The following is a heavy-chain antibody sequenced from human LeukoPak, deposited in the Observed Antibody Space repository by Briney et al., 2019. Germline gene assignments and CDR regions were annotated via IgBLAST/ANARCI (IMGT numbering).Heavy chain of an antibody. CDR1: GYTFTGYY. CDR2: INPNSGGT. Sequence: ASVKVSCKASGYTFTGYYMHWVRQAPGQGLEWMGWINPNSGGTNYAQKFQGRVTMTRDTSISTAYMELSWLRSDDTAVYYCARVALTAAGTMWANSHFDYWGQGTLVTVSS. D-gene: IGHD6-13*01. J-gene: IGHJ4*02. V-gene: IGHV1-2*02. CDR3: ARVALTAAGTMWANSHFDY.